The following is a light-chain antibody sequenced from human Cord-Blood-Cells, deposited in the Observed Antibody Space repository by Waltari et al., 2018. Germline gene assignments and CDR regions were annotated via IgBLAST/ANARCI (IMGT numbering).Light chain of an antibody. J-gene: IGLJ3*02. V-gene: IGLV2-23*01. CDR1: SSAVWSDTL. CDR3: CSYAGSSTWV. Sequence: QSALTQPAPVSGSPGQSITISCTGPSSAVWSDTLVSWYQQHPGKAPKLMSYEGSKRPSGVSNRFSGSKSGNTASLTIAGLQAEDEADYYCCSYAGSSTWVFGGGTKLTVL. CDR2: EGS.